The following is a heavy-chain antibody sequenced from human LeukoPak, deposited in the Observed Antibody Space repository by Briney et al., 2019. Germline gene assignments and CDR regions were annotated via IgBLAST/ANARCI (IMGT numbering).Heavy chain of an antibody. D-gene: IGHD1-14*01. Sequence: GGSLRLSCAASGFTFSSYGMHWVRQAPGKGLEWVAVISYDGSNKYYADSVKGRFTISRDNPKNTLYLQMNSLRAEDTAVYYCAKDSPLTGAGYYYYYYGMDVWGKGTTVTVSS. CDR2: ISYDGSNK. V-gene: IGHV3-30*18. CDR3: AKDSPLTGAGYYYYYYGMDV. CDR1: GFTFSSYG. J-gene: IGHJ6*04.